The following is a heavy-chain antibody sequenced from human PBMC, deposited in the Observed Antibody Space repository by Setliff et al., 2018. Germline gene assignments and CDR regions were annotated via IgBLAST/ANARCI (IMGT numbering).Heavy chain of an antibody. D-gene: IGHD6-19*01. J-gene: IGHJ3*02. CDR3: ARDSRQWLEGGASGDMDI. CDR1: GGTFSSFA. Sequence: SVKVSCKTSGGTFSSFAVSWVRQAPGQRPEWMGRLIPFFGTTIYAQRFQGRVTITADESTTTVFMELNSLRSEDTAIYYCARDSRQWLEGGASGDMDIWGQGTMVTVSS. CDR2: LIPFFGTT. V-gene: IGHV1-69*13.